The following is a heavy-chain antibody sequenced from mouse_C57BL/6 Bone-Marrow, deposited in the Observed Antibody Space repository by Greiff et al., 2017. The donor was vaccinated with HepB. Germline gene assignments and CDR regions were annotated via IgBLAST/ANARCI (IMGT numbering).Heavy chain of an antibody. D-gene: IGHD2-1*01. CDR1: GYTFTSYW. CDR3: AIGGNGNYAAWFAY. CDR2: IHPSDSDT. Sequence: VKLQQPGAELVKPGASVKVSCKASGYTFTSYWMHWVKQRPGQGLEWIGRIHPSDSDTNYNQKFKGKATLTVDKSSSTAYMQLSSLTSEDSAVYYCAIGGNGNYAAWFAYWGQGTLVTVSA. V-gene: IGHV1-74*01. J-gene: IGHJ3*01.